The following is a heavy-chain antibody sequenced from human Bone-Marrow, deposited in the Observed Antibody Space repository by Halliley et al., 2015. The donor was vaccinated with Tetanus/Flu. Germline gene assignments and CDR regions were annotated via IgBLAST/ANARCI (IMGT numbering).Heavy chain of an antibody. V-gene: IGHV3-23*01. CDR3: AKVGFCSGGSCYPFMNY. D-gene: IGHD2-15*01. CDR2: SGSGGST. Sequence: SGSGGSTYYAASVKGRFTISRDNSKNTLYLQMNSLRAEDTAVYYCAKVGFCSGGSCYPFMNYWGQGTLVTVSS. J-gene: IGHJ4*02.